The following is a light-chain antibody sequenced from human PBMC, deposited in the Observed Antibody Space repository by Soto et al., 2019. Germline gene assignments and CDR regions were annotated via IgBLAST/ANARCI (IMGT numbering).Light chain of an antibody. CDR3: QQFNYSPWT. CDR1: QSVSSF. V-gene: IGKV3-11*01. J-gene: IGKJ1*01. Sequence: EIVLTQSPATLSLSPGERATLSCRASQSVSSFLAWYQQKPGQAPRLLIYDASNRATGIPARFSGSGSGTDFTLTITSLEPEDFAVYYCQQFNYSPWTFGQGTKVDIK. CDR2: DAS.